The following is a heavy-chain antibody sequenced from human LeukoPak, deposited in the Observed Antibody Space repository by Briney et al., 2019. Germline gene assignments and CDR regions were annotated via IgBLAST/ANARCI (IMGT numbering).Heavy chain of an antibody. CDR1: GYSISSGYY. CDR3: AREGGLPLTIVGATYGFDY. V-gene: IGHV4-38-2*02. J-gene: IGHJ4*02. CDR2: IYHSGST. D-gene: IGHD1-26*01. Sequence: PSETPSLTCTVSGYSISSGYYWGWIRQPPGKGLEWIGSIYHSGSTYYNPSLKSRVTISVDTSKNQFSLKLSSVTAADTAVYYCAREGGLPLTIVGATYGFDYWGQGTLVTVSS.